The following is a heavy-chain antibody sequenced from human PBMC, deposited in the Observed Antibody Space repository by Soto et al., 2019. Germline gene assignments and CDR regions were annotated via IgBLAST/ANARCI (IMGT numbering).Heavy chain of an antibody. Sequence: SLKVSSEPSGRPLSSYAISLVGQAPGQGLEWMGGIIPIFGTANYAQKFQGRVTISADESTSTAYIELSSLRSEETAVYYCARGFLESSSTRFDYWGQGTLVTVSS. CDR3: ARGFLESSSTRFDY. CDR2: IIPIFGTA. V-gene: IGHV1-69*13. D-gene: IGHD6-6*01. J-gene: IGHJ4*02. CDR1: GRPLSSYA.